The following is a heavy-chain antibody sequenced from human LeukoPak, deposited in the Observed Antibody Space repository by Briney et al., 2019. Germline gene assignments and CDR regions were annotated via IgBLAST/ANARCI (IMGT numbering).Heavy chain of an antibody. V-gene: IGHV4-39*01. CDR3: ARSSGGFDY. CDR2: IYYSGST. J-gene: IGHJ4*02. D-gene: IGHD6-6*01. CDR1: GGSISSSSYY. Sequence: PSETLSLTCTVSGGSISSSSYYWGWIRQPPGKGLEWIGSIYYSGSTYYNPSLKSRVTISVDTSKNQFSLKLGSVTVADTAVYYCARSSGGFDYWGQGTLVTVSS.